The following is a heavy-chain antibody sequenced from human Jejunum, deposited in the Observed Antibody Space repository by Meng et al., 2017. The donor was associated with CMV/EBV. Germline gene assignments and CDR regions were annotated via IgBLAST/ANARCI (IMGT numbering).Heavy chain of an antibody. CDR1: GGSLIGTNG. CDR2: IFHSGAT. J-gene: IGHJ4*02. CDR3: GDPPAGY. V-gene: IGHV4/OR15-8*02. Sequence: TLSLTCVVSGGSLIGTNGWNWVRQPPGGGLEWIGEIFHSGATNYNPSLKSRVTISIDNSKNQFSLKLTSMTAADTAVYFCGDPPAGYWGQGILVTVSS.